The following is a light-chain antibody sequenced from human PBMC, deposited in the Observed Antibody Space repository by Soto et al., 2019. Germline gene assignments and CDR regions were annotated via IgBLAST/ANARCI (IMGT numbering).Light chain of an antibody. J-gene: IGLJ1*01. CDR2: DVS. V-gene: IGLV2-14*03. CDR1: SSDVGGYNY. Sequence: QSALTQPPSVSGSRGQSITISCTGTSSDVGGYNYVYWYQHHPGKAPKVMIYDVSNRPSGVSNRFSGSKSGNTASLTISGLQAEDEADYYCSSYTSATTLVFGTGTKLTVL. CDR3: SSYTSATTLV.